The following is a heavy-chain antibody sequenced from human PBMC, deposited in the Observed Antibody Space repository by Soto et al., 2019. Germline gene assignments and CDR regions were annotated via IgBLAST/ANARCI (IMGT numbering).Heavy chain of an antibody. CDR3: ARDPLPDY. V-gene: IGHV3-48*04. J-gene: IGHJ4*02. CDR2: ISTSSTNT. Sequence: GGSLRLSCAASGFTFSSSGMHWVRQAPGKGLEWVSDISTSSTNTHYADPVKGRFSISRDNAKNSLYLQMNSLRAEDTAVYYCARDPLPDYWGQGTLVTVSS. CDR1: GFTFSSSG.